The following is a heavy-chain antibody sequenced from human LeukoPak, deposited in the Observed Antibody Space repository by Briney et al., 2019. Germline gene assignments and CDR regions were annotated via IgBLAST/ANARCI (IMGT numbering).Heavy chain of an antibody. CDR3: ASEPGYCSGGSCYRVYFDY. CDR2: ISSSSSYI. V-gene: IGHV3-21*01. D-gene: IGHD2-15*01. Sequence: GGSLRLSCAASGFTFSSYSMNWVRQAPGKGLEWVSSISSSSSYIYYADSVKGRFTISRDNAKNSLYLQMNSLRAEDTAVYYCASEPGYCSGGSCYRVYFDYWGQGTLVTVSS. CDR1: GFTFSSYS. J-gene: IGHJ4*02.